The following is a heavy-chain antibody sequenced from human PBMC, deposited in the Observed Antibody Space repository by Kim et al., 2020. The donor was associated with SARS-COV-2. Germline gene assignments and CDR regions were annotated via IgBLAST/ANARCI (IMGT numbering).Heavy chain of an antibody. J-gene: IGHJ4*02. CDR3: ARTYSSGWYYFDY. CDR1: GFTFSSYA. CDR2: ISYDGSNK. V-gene: IGHV3-30*04. D-gene: IGHD6-19*01. Sequence: GGSLRLSCAASGFTFSSYAMHWVRQAPGKGLEWVAVISYDGSNKYYADSVKGRFTISRDNSKNTLYLQMNSLRAEDTAVYYCARTYSSGWYYFDYWGQGTLVTVSS.